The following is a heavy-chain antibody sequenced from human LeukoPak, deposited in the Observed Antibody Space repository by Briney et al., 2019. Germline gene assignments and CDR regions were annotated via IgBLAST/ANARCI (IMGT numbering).Heavy chain of an antibody. Sequence: SETLSLTCTVSGGSISSYYWSWIRQPPGKGLEWIGEISHSGNTNYNPSLKSRVTISVDTSKNQFSLKLSSVTAADTAVYYCASPPYYYDSSGYYWGYFDYWGQGTLVTVSS. J-gene: IGHJ4*02. CDR3: ASPPYYYDSSGYYWGYFDY. V-gene: IGHV4-34*01. CDR1: GGSISSYY. CDR2: ISHSGNT. D-gene: IGHD3-22*01.